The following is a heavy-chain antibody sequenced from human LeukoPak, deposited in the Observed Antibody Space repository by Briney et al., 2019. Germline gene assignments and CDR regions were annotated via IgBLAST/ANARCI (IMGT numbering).Heavy chain of an antibody. CDR1: GYTLTELS. Sequence: ASVKVSCKVSGYTLTELSMHWVRQAPGQGLEWMGRINPNNGGTNYAQKFQGRVTMTRDMSMSTAYMELSRLRSVDTAVYYCAGEDNSSGYRPFDIWGQGTMVTVPS. CDR3: AGEDNSSGYRPFDI. V-gene: IGHV1-2*06. D-gene: IGHD3-22*01. J-gene: IGHJ3*02. CDR2: INPNNGGT.